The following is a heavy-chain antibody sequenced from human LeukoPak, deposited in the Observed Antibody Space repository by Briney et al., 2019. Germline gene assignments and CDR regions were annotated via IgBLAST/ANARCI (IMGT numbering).Heavy chain of an antibody. D-gene: IGHD1-26*01. V-gene: IGHV4-34*01. Sequence: SETLSFTCAVYGGSFSGYYWSWIRQPPGKGLEWIGEINHSGSTNYNPSLKSRVTISVDTSKNQFSLKLSSVTAADTAVYYCARGPVGSRAFDIWGQGTMVTVSS. CDR3: ARGPVGSRAFDI. J-gene: IGHJ3*02. CDR2: INHSGST. CDR1: GGSFSGYY.